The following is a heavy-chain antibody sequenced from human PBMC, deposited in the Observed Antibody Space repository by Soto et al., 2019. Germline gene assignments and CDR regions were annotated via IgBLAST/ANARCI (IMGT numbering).Heavy chain of an antibody. V-gene: IGHV3-23*01. J-gene: IGHJ5*02. CDR1: GFTFSSYA. CDR2: ISGSGGST. D-gene: IGHD2-2*01. CDR3: AKDYCSSTSCYEANWFDH. Sequence: GGSLRLSCAASGFTFSSYAMSWVRQAPGKGLEWASAISGSGGSTYYADSVKGRFTISRDNSKNTLYLQMNSLRAEDTAVYYCAKDYCSSTSCYEANWFDHWGQGTLVTVSS.